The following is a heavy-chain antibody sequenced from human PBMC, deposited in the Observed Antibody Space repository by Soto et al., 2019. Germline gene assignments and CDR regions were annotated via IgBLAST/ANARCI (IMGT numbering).Heavy chain of an antibody. Sequence: QVQLQQWGAGLLKPSETLSLTCAVYGGSFSGYSWTWIRQPPGTGLEWIGENNHSGSTNYNPSLQRQVPISGDTCKSQCSLKLTSVTAADTAVYSCAGDKITGLSDYWGQGTLVTVSS. D-gene: IGHD3-10*01. CDR2: NNHSGST. J-gene: IGHJ4*02. CDR3: AGDKITGLSDY. V-gene: IGHV4-34*01. CDR1: GGSFSGYS.